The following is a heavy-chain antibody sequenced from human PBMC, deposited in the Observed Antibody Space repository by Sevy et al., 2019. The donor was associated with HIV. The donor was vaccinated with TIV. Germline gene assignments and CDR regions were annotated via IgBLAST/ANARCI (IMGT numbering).Heavy chain of an antibody. D-gene: IGHD6-19*01. CDR3: ERESGSDWYLDF. J-gene: IGHJ4*02. CDR2: IWFDGSNQ. CDR1: GFTFGSYG. Sequence: GGSLRLSCAASGFTFGSYGMHWVRQAPGKGLEWVAFIWFDGSNQDYGHSVKGPFTISRDNSKNTVYLDMNSLRVDDTAVYYCERESGSDWYLDFWGQGTLVTVSS. V-gene: IGHV3-33*01.